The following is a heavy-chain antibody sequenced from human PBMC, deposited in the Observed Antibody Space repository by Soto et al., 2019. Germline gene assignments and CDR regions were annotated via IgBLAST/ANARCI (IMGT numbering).Heavy chain of an antibody. Sequence: PGGSLRLSCAASGFTFNSYGMNWVSQAPGKGLEWVAGVSAGGGDTSYADSVKGRFTISRDNSKDTLYLQMNSLRAEDTAVYYCAKSSSRAPYYGINVWGHGTTVTVSS. CDR2: VSAGGGDT. D-gene: IGHD2-2*01. CDR3: AKSSSRAPYYGINV. CDR1: GFTFNSYG. J-gene: IGHJ6*02. V-gene: IGHV3-23*01.